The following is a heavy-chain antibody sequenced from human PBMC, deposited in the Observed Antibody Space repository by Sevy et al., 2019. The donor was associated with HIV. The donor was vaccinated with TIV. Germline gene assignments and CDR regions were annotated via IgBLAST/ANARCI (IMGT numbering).Heavy chain of an antibody. V-gene: IGHV3-15*01. D-gene: IGHD3-10*01. CDR3: TTDLRGSGSYKGRFDP. J-gene: IGHJ5*02. Sequence: GGSLRLSCAASGFTFSNAWMSWVRQAPGKGLEWVGRIKSKTDGGTTDYAAPVKGRFTISRDDSNNTLYLQMNSLKTEDTAVYYCTTDLRGSGSYKGRFDPWGQGTLVTVSS. CDR2: IKSKTDGGTT. CDR1: GFTFSNAW.